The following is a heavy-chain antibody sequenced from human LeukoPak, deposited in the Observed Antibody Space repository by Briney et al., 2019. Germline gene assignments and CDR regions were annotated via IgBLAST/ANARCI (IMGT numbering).Heavy chain of an antibody. CDR1: GGSFSGYY. Sequence: SETLSLTCAVYGGSFSGYYWRWIRQPPGKGLEWIGEINHSGSTNYNPSLKSRVTISVDTSKNQFSLELSSVTAADTAVYYCASGRTGTTKLIDYWGQGTLVTVSS. V-gene: IGHV4-34*01. CDR3: ASGRTGTTKLIDY. J-gene: IGHJ4*02. CDR2: INHSGST. D-gene: IGHD1-7*01.